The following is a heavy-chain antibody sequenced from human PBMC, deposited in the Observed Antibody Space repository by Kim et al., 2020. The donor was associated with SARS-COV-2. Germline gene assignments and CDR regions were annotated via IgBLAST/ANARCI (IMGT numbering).Heavy chain of an antibody. V-gene: IGHV3-30*18. CDR3: AKDGITQLWLQGAFDI. CDR1: GFTFSSYC. J-gene: IGHJ3*02. D-gene: IGHD5-18*01. Sequence: GGSLRLSCAASGFTFSSYCMHWVRQAPGKGLEWVAVISYDGSNKYYADSVKGRFTISRDNSKNSLYLQMNSLRAEDTAVYYCAKDGITQLWLQGAFDIWGHGTMVTVSS. CDR2: ISYDGSNK.